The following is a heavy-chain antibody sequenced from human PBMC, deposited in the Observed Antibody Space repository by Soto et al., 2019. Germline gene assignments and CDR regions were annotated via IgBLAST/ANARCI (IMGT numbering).Heavy chain of an antibody. V-gene: IGHV1-8*01. D-gene: IGHD5-18*01. CDR1: GFNFSTYY. CDR2: LNPRNGQT. J-gene: IGHJ4*02. CDR3: ARETDTSMLDY. Sequence: ASVKVSCKTSGFNFSTYYFNWVPQAAGQGPEWMGWLNPRNGQTGYVQKFRGRVSMTRDTSIATLYLELSSLTSEDTAIYFCARETDTSMLDYWGQGTLVTVYS.